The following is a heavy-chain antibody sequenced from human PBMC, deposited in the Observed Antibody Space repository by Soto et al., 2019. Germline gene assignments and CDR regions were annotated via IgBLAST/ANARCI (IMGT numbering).Heavy chain of an antibody. J-gene: IGHJ4*02. Sequence: QVQLVQSGGEVKKPEASVTVSCKASGYTFINYHITWVRQAPGQGLEWMAWINTYNGMTDYAQRFQGRVTMTRDISTSTAYMELRNLGSDDTAVYFCAKSPRGEMATDWGQGTLVTVSS. CDR2: INTYNGMT. CDR3: AKSPRGEMATD. D-gene: IGHD5-12*01. V-gene: IGHV1-18*01. CDR1: GYTFINYH.